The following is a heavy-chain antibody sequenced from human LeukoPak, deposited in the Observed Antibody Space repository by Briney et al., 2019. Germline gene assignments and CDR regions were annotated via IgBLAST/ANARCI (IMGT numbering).Heavy chain of an antibody. CDR1: GGSFSGYY. CDR2: INHSGST. D-gene: IGHD1-26*01. Sequence: PSETLSLTCAVYGGSFSGYYWSWIRQPPGKGLEWIGEINHSGSTNYNPSLKSRVTISVDTSKNQFSLKLSSVTAADTAVYYCARLVGARKTNFDYWGQGTLVTVSS. CDR3: ARLVGARKTNFDY. V-gene: IGHV4-34*01. J-gene: IGHJ4*02.